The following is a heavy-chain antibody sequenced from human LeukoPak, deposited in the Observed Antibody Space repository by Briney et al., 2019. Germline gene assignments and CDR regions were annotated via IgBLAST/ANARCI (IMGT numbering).Heavy chain of an antibody. Sequence: GRSLRLSCAASGFTFDDYAMHWVRHAPGKGLEWVSGISWNSGSIGYADSVKGRFTISRDNAKNSLYLQMNSQRAEDTALYYCTTDSEWGTYYYDKRFDYWGQGTLVTVSS. V-gene: IGHV3-9*01. D-gene: IGHD3-22*01. CDR1: GFTFDDYA. J-gene: IGHJ4*02. CDR3: TTDSEWGTYYYDKRFDY. CDR2: ISWNSGSI.